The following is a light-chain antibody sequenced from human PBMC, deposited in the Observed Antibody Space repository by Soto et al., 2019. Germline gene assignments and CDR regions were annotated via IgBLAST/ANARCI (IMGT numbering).Light chain of an antibody. CDR3: MQSTQLPPT. CDR2: LGS. V-gene: IGKV2-28*01. Sequence: DIVMTQSPLSLPVTPGEPASISCRSSQSLLHTNGYNYLDWYLQKPGQSPQALIYLGSNRSSGVPDRFSGSGSGTDFTLKISRVEAEDVGVYYCMQSTQLPPTFGQGTRLEIK. CDR1: QSLLHTNGYNY. J-gene: IGKJ5*01.